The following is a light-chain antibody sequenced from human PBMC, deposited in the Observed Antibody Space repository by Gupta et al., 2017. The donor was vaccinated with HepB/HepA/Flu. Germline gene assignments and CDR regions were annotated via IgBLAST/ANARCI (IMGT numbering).Light chain of an antibody. CDR3: QAWGSDTVV. CDR1: RLGDTY. J-gene: IGLJ2*01. CDR2: QDS. V-gene: IGLV3-1*01. Sequence: SYELTQPPSVSVSPGQTAIITCSGDRLGDTYTSWYQQMPGQSPLLVMYQDSKRPSGIPERFSGPNSGNTATLTISGTQAMDEADYYCQAWGSDTVVFGGGTKLTVL.